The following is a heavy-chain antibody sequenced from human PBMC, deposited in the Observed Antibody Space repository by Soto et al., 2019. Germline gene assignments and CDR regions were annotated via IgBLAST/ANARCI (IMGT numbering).Heavy chain of an antibody. D-gene: IGHD6-6*01. CDR3: AKDRTVAARNFDY. V-gene: IGHV3-23*01. CDR1: GFAFSNYA. J-gene: IGHJ4*02. CDR2: ISTSIGAT. Sequence: GGSLRLSCAASGFAFSNYAMGWVRQAPGKGLEWVSSISTSIGATYYADSVKGRFTISRDDSKDTLYLQMNSLRAEDSAVYYCAKDRTVAARNFDYWGQGTQLTVSS.